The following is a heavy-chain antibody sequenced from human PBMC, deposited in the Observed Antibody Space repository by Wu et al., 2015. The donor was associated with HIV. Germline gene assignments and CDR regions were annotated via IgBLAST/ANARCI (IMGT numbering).Heavy chain of an antibody. D-gene: IGHD6-13*01. V-gene: IGHV1-69*13. Sequence: QVQLVQSGAEVKKPGSSVKVSCKASGGTFSSYAISWVRQAPGQGLEWMGGIIPIFGTANYAQKFQGRVTITADESTSTAYMELSSLRSEDTAVYYCARSVTGIAAAGPLLLPYYYYYMDVWGKGTTVTVSS. CDR1: GGTFSSYA. CDR2: IIPIFGTA. J-gene: IGHJ6*03. CDR3: ARSVTGIAAAGPLLLPYYYYYMDV.